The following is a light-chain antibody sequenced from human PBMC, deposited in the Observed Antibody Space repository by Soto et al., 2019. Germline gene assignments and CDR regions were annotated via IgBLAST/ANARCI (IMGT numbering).Light chain of an antibody. J-gene: IGKJ4*01. CDR3: QQYNSWPLT. V-gene: IGKV3-15*01. CDR1: QNANIF. CDR2: AAS. Sequence: EIVMTQSPANLSVSPGERVTLSCRASQNANIFLAWYQQKPGQAPRLLMYAASARATGIPARFSASGSGTEFTLTISCLQSEDFGVYYCQQYNSWPLTFGGGTNVEI.